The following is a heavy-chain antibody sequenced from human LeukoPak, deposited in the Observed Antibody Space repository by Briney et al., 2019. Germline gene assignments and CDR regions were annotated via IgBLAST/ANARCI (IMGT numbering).Heavy chain of an antibody. CDR2: IDPNTGDS. Sequence: ASVKVSCKASEYTFTGYYIHWVRQAPGQGLEWMGWIDPNTGDSNYVQKFQGRVTMTKDTSTNAAYMELNKLTSDDTAVYYCGRGNKSFDPWGQGTLVTVSS. J-gene: IGHJ5*02. CDR1: EYTFTGYY. CDR3: GRGNKSFDP. V-gene: IGHV1-2*02.